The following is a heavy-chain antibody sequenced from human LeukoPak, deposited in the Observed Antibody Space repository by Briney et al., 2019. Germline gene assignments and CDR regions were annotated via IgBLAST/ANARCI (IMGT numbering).Heavy chain of an antibody. D-gene: IGHD5-12*01. Sequence: GESLKISCKGSGYSFTSYWIGWVRQMPGKGLEWMGIIYPGDSDTRYSPSFQGQVTISADKSISTAYLQWSSLKASDTAVYYCARWGGYPYYYYGMDVWGQGTTVTVSS. CDR2: IYPGDSDT. CDR1: GYSFTSYW. J-gene: IGHJ6*02. CDR3: ARWGGYPYYYYGMDV. V-gene: IGHV5-51*01.